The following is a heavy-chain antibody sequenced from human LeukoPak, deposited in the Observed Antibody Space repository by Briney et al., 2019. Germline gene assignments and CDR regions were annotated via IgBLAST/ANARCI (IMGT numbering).Heavy chain of an antibody. V-gene: IGHV3-7*04. Sequence: PGGSLRLSCVTSGFTFTHYGMHWVRQAPGKGLEWVANINQDGSVKYYMDSVKGRFTISRDNAKNSLYLQMNSLRADDTGVYYCAGADSGSWDFGRGAQGTLVTVSS. CDR2: INQDGSVK. J-gene: IGHJ4*02. CDR3: AGADSGSWDFGR. CDR1: GFTFTHYG. D-gene: IGHD6-13*01.